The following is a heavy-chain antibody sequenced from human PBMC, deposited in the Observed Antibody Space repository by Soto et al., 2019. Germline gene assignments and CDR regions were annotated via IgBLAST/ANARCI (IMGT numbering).Heavy chain of an antibody. J-gene: IGHJ6*02. D-gene: IGHD4-17*01. Sequence: QVQLVESGGGVVQPGRSLRLSCAASGFTFSSYALHWVRQAPGKGLEWVALIWYDGSNKYYADSVKGRFTISRDNSKNTLYLQMNSLSAEDTAVYYCARSFYGDYDYYGMDVWGQGTTVTVSS. CDR1: GFTFSSYA. CDR3: ARSFYGDYDYYGMDV. CDR2: IWYDGSNK. V-gene: IGHV3-33*01.